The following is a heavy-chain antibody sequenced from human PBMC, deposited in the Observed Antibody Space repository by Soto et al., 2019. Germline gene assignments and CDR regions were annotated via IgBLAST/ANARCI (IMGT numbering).Heavy chain of an antibody. CDR2: IYSGGYT. V-gene: IGHV3-53*01. CDR1: GFTVSNNY. J-gene: IGHJ4*02. D-gene: IGHD3-10*01. CDR3: GTHPGGGGY. Sequence: EVQLVESGGGLIQPGGSLRLSCAVSGFTVSNNYMSWVRQAPGKGLEGVSVIYSGGYTAYGDSVKGRFTISRNNSKNTQYLKMNTRRPHNTAVYFGGTHPGGGGYWGQGTLVTVSS.